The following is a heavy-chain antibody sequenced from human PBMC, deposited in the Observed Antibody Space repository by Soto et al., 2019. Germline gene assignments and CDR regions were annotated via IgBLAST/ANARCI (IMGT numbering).Heavy chain of an antibody. Sequence: PGGSLRLSCAASGFTFSSYGMHWVRQAPGKGLEWVAVISYDGSNKYYADSVKGRFTISRDNSKNTLYLQMNSLRAEDTAVYYCAKAHSSGYPKYSAFDYWGQGTLVTVSS. D-gene: IGHD3-22*01. CDR1: GFTFSSYG. V-gene: IGHV3-30*18. J-gene: IGHJ4*02. CDR2: ISYDGSNK. CDR3: AKAHSSGYPKYSAFDY.